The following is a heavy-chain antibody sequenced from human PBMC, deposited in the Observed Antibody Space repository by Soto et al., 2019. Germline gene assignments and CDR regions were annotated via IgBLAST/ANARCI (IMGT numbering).Heavy chain of an antibody. CDR2: FDPEDGET. V-gene: IGHV1-24*01. CDR1: GYTLTELS. CDR3: ATKLGDYSNYHRYGIDV. J-gene: IGHJ6*02. D-gene: IGHD4-4*01. Sequence: ASVKVSCKVSGYTLTELSMHWVRQAPGKGLEWMGGFDPEDGETIYAQKFQGRVTMTEDTSTDTAYMELSSLRSEDTAVYYCATKLGDYSNYHRYGIDVRAQRTTVTGSS.